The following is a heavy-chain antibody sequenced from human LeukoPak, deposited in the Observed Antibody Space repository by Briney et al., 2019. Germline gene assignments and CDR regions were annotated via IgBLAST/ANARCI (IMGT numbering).Heavy chain of an antibody. J-gene: IGHJ4*02. CDR3: ARVNAALYDY. Sequence: SETLSLTCTVSGGSISSYYWSWIRQPPGKGLEWIGYIYYSGSTNYNPSLKSRVTISVDTSKNQFSLTVSSVTAADTAVYYCARVNAALYDYWGQGSLVTVSS. CDR1: GGSISSYY. CDR2: IYYSGST. D-gene: IGHD2-2*02. V-gene: IGHV4-59*01.